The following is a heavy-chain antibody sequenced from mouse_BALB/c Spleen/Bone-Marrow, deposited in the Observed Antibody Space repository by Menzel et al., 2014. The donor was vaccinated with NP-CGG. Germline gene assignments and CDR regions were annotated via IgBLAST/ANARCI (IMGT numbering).Heavy chain of an antibody. J-gene: IGHJ4*01. D-gene: IGHD3-2*02. CDR3: DRLLLYYYAMDY. Sequence: VQLQQSGPELVKPGASMKTSCKASGYSFTDYTMNWVKQSHGKNLEWIGLINPYNGGTNYNQKFKDKAKLTVDRSSGTAYMELLSRTLEDSAVYYCDRLLLYYYAMDYWGQGTSVTVSS. CDR1: GYSFTDYT. V-gene: IGHV1-18*01. CDR2: INPYNGGT.